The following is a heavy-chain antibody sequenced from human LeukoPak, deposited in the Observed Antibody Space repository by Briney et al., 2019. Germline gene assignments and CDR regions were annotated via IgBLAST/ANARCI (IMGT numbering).Heavy chain of an antibody. CDR2: INPSSGST. CDR3: AREEGSGKGLDY. Sequence: ASVKVSCKASGYTFTSYYMHWVRQAPGQGLEWMGIINPSSGSTSYAQKFQGRVTMTRDTSTSTVYMELSSLRSEDTAVYYCAREEGSGKGLDYWGQGTLVTVSS. CDR1: GYTFTSYY. D-gene: IGHD3-3*01. J-gene: IGHJ4*02. V-gene: IGHV1-46*01.